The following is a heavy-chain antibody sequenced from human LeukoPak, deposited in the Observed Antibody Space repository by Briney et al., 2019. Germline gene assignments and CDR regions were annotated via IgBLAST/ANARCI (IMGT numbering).Heavy chain of an antibody. J-gene: IGHJ4*02. D-gene: IGHD3-16*02. Sequence: VASGLSISGQWMNXVRQAPGQGLEWVANIKHDGSEEYYVDSVKGRFTVSRDDGRNSVSLQMNSVRAEDTAVYYCGYTNNFYHWGQGTLVVVPS. CDR3: GYTNNFYH. V-gene: IGHV3-7*01. CDR1: GLSISGQW. CDR2: IKHDGSEE.